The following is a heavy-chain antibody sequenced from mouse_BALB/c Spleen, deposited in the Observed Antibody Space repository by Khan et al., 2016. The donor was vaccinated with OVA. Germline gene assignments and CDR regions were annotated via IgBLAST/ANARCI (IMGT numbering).Heavy chain of an antibody. Sequence: EVQLQQSGPELVKPGASVKMSCKASGYTFTSYVMHWVKQKPGQGLEWIGYINPYNDGTKYNEKFKGKATLTSDKSSSTAYMELSSLTYEDSAVYYGARRDYYGSSSFAYWGQGTLVTVSA. V-gene: IGHV1S136*01. CDR3: ARRDYYGSSSFAY. CDR2: INPYNDGT. J-gene: IGHJ3*01. CDR1: GYTFTSYV. D-gene: IGHD1-1*01.